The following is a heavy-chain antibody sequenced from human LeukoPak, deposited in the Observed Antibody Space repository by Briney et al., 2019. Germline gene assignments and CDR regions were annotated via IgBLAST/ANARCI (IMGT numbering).Heavy chain of an antibody. V-gene: IGHV1-2*06. D-gene: IGHD1-26*01. Sequence: GASVKVSGKASGYTFTGYYMHWVRQAPGQGLEWMGRINPNSGGTNYAQKFQGRVTMTRDTSIGTAYMELSRLRSDDTAVYYCARDLSYYFDYWGQGTLVTVSS. CDR1: GYTFTGYY. CDR3: ARDLSYYFDY. J-gene: IGHJ4*02. CDR2: INPNSGGT.